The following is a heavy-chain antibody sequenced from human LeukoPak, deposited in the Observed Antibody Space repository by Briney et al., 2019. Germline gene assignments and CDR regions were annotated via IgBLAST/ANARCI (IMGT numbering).Heavy chain of an antibody. CDR1: GGSISSYY. CDR3: ARGSPLGITMVRGANNGMDV. CDR2: IYYSGST. V-gene: IGHV4-59*01. J-gene: IGHJ6*02. Sequence: SETLSLTCTVSGGSISSYYWSWIRQPPGKGLEWIGYIYYSGSTNYNPSLKSRVTISVDTSKNQFSLKLSSVTAADTAVYYCARGSPLGITMVRGANNGMDVWGQGTTVTVSS. D-gene: IGHD3-10*01.